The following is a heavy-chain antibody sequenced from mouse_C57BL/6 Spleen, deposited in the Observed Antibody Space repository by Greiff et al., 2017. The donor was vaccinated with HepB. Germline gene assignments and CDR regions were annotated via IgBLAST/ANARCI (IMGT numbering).Heavy chain of an antibody. D-gene: IGHD2-3*01. CDR2: ILPGSGST. J-gene: IGHJ1*03. CDR3: ARRGIYDGYYVGYFDV. V-gene: IGHV1-9*01. Sequence: QVQLKESGAELMKPGASVKLSCKATGYTFTGYWIEWVKQRPGHGLEWIGEILPGSGSTNYNEKFKGKATFTADTSSNTAYMQLSSLTTEDSAIYYCARRGIYDGYYVGYFDVWGTGTTVTVSS. CDR1: GYTFTGYW.